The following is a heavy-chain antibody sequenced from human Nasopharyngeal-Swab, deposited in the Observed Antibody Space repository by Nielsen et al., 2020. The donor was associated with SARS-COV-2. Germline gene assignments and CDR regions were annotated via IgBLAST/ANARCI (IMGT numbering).Heavy chain of an antibody. CDR2: ISYDGSNK. V-gene: IGHV3-30-3*01. J-gene: IGHJ4*02. CDR3: ASPRLDSSGYYYGFHY. CDR1: GFTFSSSA. Sequence: GESLKISCAASGFTFSSSAMHWVRQAPGKGLEWVAVISYDGSNKYFADSVKGRFTISRDNSKNTLYLQMNSLRAEDTAVYYCASPRLDSSGYYYGFHYWGRGTLVTVSS. D-gene: IGHD3-22*01.